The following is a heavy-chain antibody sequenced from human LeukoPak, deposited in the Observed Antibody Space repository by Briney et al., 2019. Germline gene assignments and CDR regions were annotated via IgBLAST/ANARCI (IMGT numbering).Heavy chain of an antibody. D-gene: IGHD5-18*01. CDR2: ISGGGGTT. J-gene: IGHJ4*02. CDR3: AKGRGHSYAYELGD. Sequence: QPGGSLRLSCAASGFTFSTYGMSWVRQAPGKGLDWVSVISGGGGTTFYADSVKGRFTISRDNSKNALYLQLNGLRAEDTAVYYCAKGRGHSYAYELGDWGQGTLVTVSS. V-gene: IGHV3-23*01. CDR1: GFTFSTYG.